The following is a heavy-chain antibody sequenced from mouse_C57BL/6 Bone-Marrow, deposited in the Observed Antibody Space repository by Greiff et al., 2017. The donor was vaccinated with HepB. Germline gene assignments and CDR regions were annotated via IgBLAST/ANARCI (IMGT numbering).Heavy chain of an antibody. CDR1: GYTFTNYW. J-gene: IGHJ2*01. CDR3: SSYGSSYFDY. D-gene: IGHD1-1*01. Sequence: QVQLQQSGAELVRPGTSVKMSCKASGYTFTNYWIGWAKQRPGHGLEWIGAIYPGGGYTNYNEQFKGKATLTADKSSSTAYMQFSSLTSEDSAIYYCSSYGSSYFDYWGQGTTLTVSS. CDR2: IYPGGGYT. V-gene: IGHV1-63*01.